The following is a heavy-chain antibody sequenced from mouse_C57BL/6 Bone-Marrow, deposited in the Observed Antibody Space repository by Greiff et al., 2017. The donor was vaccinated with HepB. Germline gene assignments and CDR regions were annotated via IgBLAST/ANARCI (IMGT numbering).Heavy chain of an antibody. CDR1: GYTFTDYE. V-gene: IGHV1-15*01. D-gene: IGHD4-1*01. CDR3: TRSAGCDY. J-gene: IGHJ2*01. CDR2: IDPETGGT. Sequence: VQLQQSGAELVRPGASVTLSCKASGYTFTDYEMHWVKQTPVHGLEWIGAIDPETGGTAYNQKFKGKSILTADKSSSTAYMELRSLTSGDSAVFYCTRSAGCDYWGKGTTLTVSS.